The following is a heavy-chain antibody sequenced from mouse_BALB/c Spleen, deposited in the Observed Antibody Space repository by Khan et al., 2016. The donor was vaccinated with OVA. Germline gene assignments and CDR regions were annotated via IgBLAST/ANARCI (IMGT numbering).Heavy chain of an antibody. J-gene: IGHJ4*01. CDR1: GFSLTSYG. D-gene: IGHD2-3*01. CDR2: IWSDGST. CDR3: AIHDGYAHYYAMDY. Sequence: QVQLKESGPGLVAPSQSLSITCTISGFSLTSYGVHWVRQPPGKGLEWLVVIWSDGSTTYNSALKSRLSISKDNSKSQDFLKMNSLQTDDTAMYYCAIHDGYAHYYAMDYWGQGTSVTVSS. V-gene: IGHV2-6-1*01.